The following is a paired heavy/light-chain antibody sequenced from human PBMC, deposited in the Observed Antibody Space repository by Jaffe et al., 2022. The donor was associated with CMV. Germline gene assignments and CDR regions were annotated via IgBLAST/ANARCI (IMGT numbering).Light chain of an antibody. Sequence: DIVMTQSPLSLPVTPGEPASISCRSSQSLLHSNGYNYLDWYLQKPGKSPQLLIYLGSNRASGVPDRFSGSGSGTDFTLKISRVEAEDVGVYYCMQALQTPTFGQGTKVEIK. V-gene: IGKV2-28*01. CDR1: QSLLHSNGYNY. CDR2: LGS. J-gene: IGKJ1*01. CDR3: MQALQTPT.
Heavy chain of an antibody. Sequence: QVQLVESGGGLVKPGGSLRLSCAASGFTFSDYYMSWIRQAPGKGLEWVSYISSSGSTIYYADSVKGRFTISRDNAKNSLYLQMNSLRAEDTAVYYCARDSSIAARDYYGMDVWGQGTTVTVSS. CDR3: ARDSSIAARDYYGMDV. CDR1: GFTFSDYY. J-gene: IGHJ6*02. CDR2: ISSSGSTI. V-gene: IGHV3-11*01. D-gene: IGHD6-6*01.